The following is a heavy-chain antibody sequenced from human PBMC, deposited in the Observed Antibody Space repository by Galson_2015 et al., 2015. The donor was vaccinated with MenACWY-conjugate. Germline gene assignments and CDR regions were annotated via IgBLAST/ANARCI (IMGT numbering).Heavy chain of an antibody. CDR1: GFTFSSYG. D-gene: IGHD3-10*01. Sequence: SLRLSCAASGFTFSSYGMHWVRQAPGKGLEWVAVIWYDGSNKYYADSVKGRFTISRDNSKNTLYLQMNSLRAEDTAVYYCARDSYYGSGSYYNEYYYYGMDVWGQGTTVTVSS. V-gene: IGHV3-33*08. J-gene: IGHJ6*02. CDR2: IWYDGSNK. CDR3: ARDSYYGSGSYYNEYYYYGMDV.